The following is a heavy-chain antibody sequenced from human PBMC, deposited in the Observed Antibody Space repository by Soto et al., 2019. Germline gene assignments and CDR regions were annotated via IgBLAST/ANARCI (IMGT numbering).Heavy chain of an antibody. V-gene: IGHV3-30*18. CDR2: ISYDGSNK. CDR1: GFNFINLG. D-gene: IGHD6-13*01. CDR3: AKGVSRIAAALYYYYGMDV. J-gene: IGHJ6*02. Sequence: GRSLRLSWAAFGFNFINLGMHRVRQAQGKGLEWVAVISYDGSNKYYADSVKGRFTISRDNSKNTLYLQMNSLRAEDTAVYYCAKGVSRIAAALYYYYGMDVWGQGTTVTV.